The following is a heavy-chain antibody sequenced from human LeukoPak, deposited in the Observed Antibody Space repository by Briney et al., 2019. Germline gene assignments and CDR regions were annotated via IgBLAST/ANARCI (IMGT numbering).Heavy chain of an antibody. V-gene: IGHV5-51*01. CDR2: IYPGDSDT. J-gene: IGHJ6*02. Sequence: GESLKISCKGSGYSFTSYWIGWVRQMPGKGLEWMGIIYPGDSDTRYSPSFQGQVTISADKSISTAYLQWSSLKASDTAMYYCARHATLGPVLRFLEWRESKYYYGMDVWGQGTTVTVSS. D-gene: IGHD3-3*01. CDR3: ARHATLGPVLRFLEWRESKYYYGMDV. CDR1: GYSFTSYW.